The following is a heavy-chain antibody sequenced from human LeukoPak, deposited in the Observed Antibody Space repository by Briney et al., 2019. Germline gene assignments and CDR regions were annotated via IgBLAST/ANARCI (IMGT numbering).Heavy chain of an antibody. CDR1: GYTFTSYD. Sequence: ASVKVSCKASGYTFTSYDINWVRQSTGQGLEWMGWMNPNSGNTGYAQKFQGRVTMTRNTSISTAYMELSSLRSEDTAVYYCARGPVTRRWWFDPWGQGTLVTVSS. D-gene: IGHD4-17*01. CDR3: ARGPVTRRWWFDP. J-gene: IGHJ5*02. CDR2: MNPNSGNT. V-gene: IGHV1-8*01.